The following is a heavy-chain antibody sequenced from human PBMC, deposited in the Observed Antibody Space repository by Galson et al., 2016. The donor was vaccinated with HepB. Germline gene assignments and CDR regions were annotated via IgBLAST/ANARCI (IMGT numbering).Heavy chain of an antibody. CDR1: GYTFTDYY. CDR3: ARDGNSGYGPGDRFDP. V-gene: IGHV1-2*04. Sequence: SVKVSCKASGYTFTDYYIHWVRQAPGQGLEWMGRVNPKTGGTNSAQKFQGWVTMSRDTSIITAYMELSRLRSDDTAVYYCARDGNSGYGPGDRFDPWGQGTLVIVSS. CDR2: VNPKTGGT. D-gene: IGHD5-12*01. J-gene: IGHJ5*02.